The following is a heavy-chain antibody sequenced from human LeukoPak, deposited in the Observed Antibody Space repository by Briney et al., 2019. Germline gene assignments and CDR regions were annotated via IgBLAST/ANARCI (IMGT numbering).Heavy chain of an antibody. CDR1: GYTFTSYD. Sequence: GASVKVSCKASGYTFTSYDINWVRQATGQGLEWMGWMNPNSGNTGYAQKFQGRVTMTRNTSISTAYMELSSLRSEDTAVYYCARGVMVRGVMGPRRFDYWGQGTLVTVSS. J-gene: IGHJ4*02. V-gene: IGHV1-8*01. CDR2: MNPNSGNT. D-gene: IGHD3-10*01. CDR3: ARGVMVRGVMGPRRFDY.